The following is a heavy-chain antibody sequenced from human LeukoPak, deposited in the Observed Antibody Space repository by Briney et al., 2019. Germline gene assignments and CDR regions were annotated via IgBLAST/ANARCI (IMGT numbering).Heavy chain of an antibody. CDR1: GFSFTTYW. Sequence: QAGGSLRLSCGASGFSFTTYWMGWVRQAPGKGLEWVANIKQDGTEKYYVDSVKGRFTISRDNAKNSLYLQMNSLRVEDTAVYYCARVLRWLGGFYYFDYWGQGTLVTVSS. CDR3: ARVLRWLGGFYYFDY. J-gene: IGHJ4*02. D-gene: IGHD4-23*01. V-gene: IGHV3-7*04. CDR2: IKQDGTEK.